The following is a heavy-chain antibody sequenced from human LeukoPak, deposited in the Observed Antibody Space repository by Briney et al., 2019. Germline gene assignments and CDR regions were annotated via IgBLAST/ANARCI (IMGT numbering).Heavy chain of an antibody. D-gene: IGHD3-10*01. Sequence: GGSLRLSCAASGFTFSSYAMHWVRQAPGKGLEWVAVISYDGSNKYYADSVKGRFTISRDNSKNTLYLQMNSLRAEDTAVYYCARGAPRRLEWYYYGSGSYLDYWGQGTLFTVSS. V-gene: IGHV3-30*04. CDR1: GFTFSSYA. CDR3: ARGAPRRLEWYYYGSGSYLDY. J-gene: IGHJ4*02. CDR2: ISYDGSNK.